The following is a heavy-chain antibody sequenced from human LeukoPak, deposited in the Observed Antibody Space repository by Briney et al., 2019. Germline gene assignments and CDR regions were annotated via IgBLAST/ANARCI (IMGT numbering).Heavy chain of an antibody. D-gene: IGHD3-22*01. CDR2: ISGSGGST. V-gene: IGHV3-23*01. J-gene: IGHJ4*02. CDR3: AKIYYDSSGYYYFDY. Sequence: GGSLRLSCAASGFXFSSYAISWVRQAPGKGLEWVSAISGSGGSTYYADSVKGRFTISRDNSKNTLYLQMNSLRAEDTAVYYCAKIYYDSSGYYYFDYWGQGTLVTVSS. CDR1: GFXFSSYA.